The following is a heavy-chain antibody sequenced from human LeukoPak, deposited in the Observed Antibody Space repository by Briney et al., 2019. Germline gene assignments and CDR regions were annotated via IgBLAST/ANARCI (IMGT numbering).Heavy chain of an antibody. Sequence: SETLSLTCAVYGGSFSGYYWSWIRQPPGKGLEWIGYIYYSGSTNYNPSLKSRVTISVDTSKNQFSLKLSSVTAADTAVYYCARHGIIVVEDDDAFDIWGQGTMVTVSS. CDR2: IYYSGST. V-gene: IGHV4-59*08. CDR1: GGSFSGYY. J-gene: IGHJ3*02. D-gene: IGHD3-22*01. CDR3: ARHGIIVVEDDDAFDI.